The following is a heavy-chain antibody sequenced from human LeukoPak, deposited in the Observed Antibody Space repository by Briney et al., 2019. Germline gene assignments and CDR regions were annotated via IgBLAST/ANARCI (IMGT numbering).Heavy chain of an antibody. V-gene: IGHV3-23*01. CDR2: ISGSDGST. J-gene: IGHJ4*02. CDR3: AKDSRDYNFRTGYYFDY. D-gene: IGHD5-24*01. Sequence: GGSLRLSCVAYGFSLGDFNMIWVRQAPGKGLEWVSAISGSDGSTYYADSVKGRFTISRDNSKNTLDLQMNSLRAEDTAIYYCAKDSRDYNFRTGYYFDYWGQGTLVTVSS. CDR1: GFSLGDFN.